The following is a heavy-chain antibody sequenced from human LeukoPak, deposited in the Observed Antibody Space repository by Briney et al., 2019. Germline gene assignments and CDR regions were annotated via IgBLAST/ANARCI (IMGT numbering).Heavy chain of an antibody. D-gene: IGHD2-8*01. CDR2: INPNSSGT. V-gene: IGHV1-2*02. CDR3: ARVEYCTKGVCINFDL. J-gene: IGHJ4*02. CDR1: GYTFTGPY. Sequence: GASLKVSCKASGYTFTGPYIHWMRQAPGQGLEWMAWINPNSSGTKYAQKFQGRVTVTRDTSTSTAYMELSGLRADDTATYYCARVEYCTKGVCINFDLWGQGTLVAVSS.